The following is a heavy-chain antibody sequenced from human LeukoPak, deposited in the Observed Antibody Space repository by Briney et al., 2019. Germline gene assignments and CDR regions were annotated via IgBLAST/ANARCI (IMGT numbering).Heavy chain of an antibody. D-gene: IGHD5-18*01. CDR1: GGSISSYY. CDR3: ARQSGYSYGYAFDY. CDR2: IYYSGST. J-gene: IGHJ4*02. Sequence: PSETLSLTCTVSGGSISSYYWSWIRQPPGEGLEWIGYIYYSGSTNYNPSLKSRVTISVDTSKNQFSLKLSSVTAADTAVYYCARQSGYSYGYAFDYWGQGTLVTVSS. V-gene: IGHV4-59*01.